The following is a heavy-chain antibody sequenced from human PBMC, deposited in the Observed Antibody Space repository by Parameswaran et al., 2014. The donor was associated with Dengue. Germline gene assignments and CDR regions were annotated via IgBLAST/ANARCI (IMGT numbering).Heavy chain of an antibody. J-gene: IGHJ6*03. D-gene: IGHD3-22*01. CDR2: IYYSGST. Sequence: ASETLSLTCTVSGGSISSYYWSWIRQPPGKGLEWIGYIYYSGSTNYNPSLKSRVTISVDTSKNQFSLKLSSVTAADTAVYYCARDRYYDSSGYYYGGDYYYMDVWGKGTTVTVSS. CDR1: GGSISSYY. V-gene: IGHV4-59*01. CDR3: ARDRYYDSSGYYYGGDYYYMDV.